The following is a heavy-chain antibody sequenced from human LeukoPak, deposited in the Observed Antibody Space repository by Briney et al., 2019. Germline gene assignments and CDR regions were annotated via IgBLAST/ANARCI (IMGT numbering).Heavy chain of an antibody. CDR2: IHYSGST. Sequence: SETLSLTCAVSGGSINSGGYYWSWIRQHPGKGPEWIAYIHYSGSTYYNPSLKSRVTISVDTSKNQFSLKVSSVTAADTAVYYCAREIRSYYYDSSDPDAFDIWGQGTMVTVSS. J-gene: IGHJ3*02. CDR1: GGSINSGGYY. CDR3: AREIRSYYYDSSDPDAFDI. V-gene: IGHV4-31*11. D-gene: IGHD3-22*01.